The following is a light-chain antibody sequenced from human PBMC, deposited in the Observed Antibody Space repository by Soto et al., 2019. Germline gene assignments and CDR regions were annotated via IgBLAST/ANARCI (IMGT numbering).Light chain of an antibody. V-gene: IGKV3-11*01. J-gene: IGKJ4*01. Sequence: EIVLTQSPAILCLSPGERATISSRASQSISSYLAWYQQKRGQTPRLLIYDASNRATGIPARFSGSGSGTDFTLTISSLEPEDFAVYYCQQRSKWPLTFGGGTKVEIK. CDR3: QQRSKWPLT. CDR1: QSISSY. CDR2: DAS.